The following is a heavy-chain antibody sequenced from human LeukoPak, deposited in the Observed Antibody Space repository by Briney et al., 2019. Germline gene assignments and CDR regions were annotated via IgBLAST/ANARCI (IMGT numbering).Heavy chain of an antibody. CDR1: GCSISNYY. J-gene: IGHJ4*02. CDR2: IHTSGST. Sequence: SETLSLTCIVSGCSISNYYWSWIRQPPGKGLEWIGDIHTSGSTNYNPSLKSRVTVSLDTSKNQFSLRLSSVTAADTAVYYCARLPARGWYLDYWGQGTLVTVSS. V-gene: IGHV4-4*09. CDR3: ARLPARGWYLDY. D-gene: IGHD6-19*01.